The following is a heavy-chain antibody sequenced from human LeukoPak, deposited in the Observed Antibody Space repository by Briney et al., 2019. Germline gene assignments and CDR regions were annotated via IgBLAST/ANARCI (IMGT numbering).Heavy chain of an antibody. CDR1: GGSISSSNW. J-gene: IGHJ4*02. CDR3: ARESNTVTTWYFDY. V-gene: IGHV4-4*02. Sequence: SETLPLTCAVSGGSISSSNWWSWVRQPPGKGLEWIGETYHSGSTNYNPSLKSRVTISVDKSKNQFSLKLSSVTAADTAVYYCARESNTVTTWYFDYWGQGTLVTVSS. D-gene: IGHD4-17*01. CDR2: TYHSGST.